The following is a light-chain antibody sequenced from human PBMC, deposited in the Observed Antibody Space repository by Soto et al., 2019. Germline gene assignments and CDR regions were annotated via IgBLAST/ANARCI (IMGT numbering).Light chain of an antibody. CDR1: QSVSSN. CDR3: QQYNNWPPR. CDR2: GAS. J-gene: IGKJ3*01. Sequence: EIVMTQSPATLSVSPGERATLSCRASQSVSSNLACYQQKPGQAPMLLIYGASTRATGIPARFSGSGSGTEFTLTISSLQSEDFAVYYCQQYNNWPPRFGPGTKVDNK. V-gene: IGKV3-15*01.